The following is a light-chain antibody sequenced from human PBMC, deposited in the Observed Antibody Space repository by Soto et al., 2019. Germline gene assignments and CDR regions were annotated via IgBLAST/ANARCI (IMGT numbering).Light chain of an antibody. CDR3: SAFTGTTYV. J-gene: IGLJ1*01. CDR1: SSDMGGNKY. Sequence: QSVLTQPASVSGSPGQSITISCTGTSSDMGGNKYVSWYQHYPGKAPKLMICDVSNRPSGVSNRFSGSKSGNTASLTISGLQAEDEADYYCSAFTGTTYVFGTGTKVTVL. CDR2: DVS. V-gene: IGLV2-14*03.